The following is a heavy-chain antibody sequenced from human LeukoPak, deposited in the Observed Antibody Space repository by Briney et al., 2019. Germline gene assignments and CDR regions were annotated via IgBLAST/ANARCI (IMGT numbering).Heavy chain of an antibody. CDR3: ARVVGKASRMDA. CDR1: GGSISSYY. CDR2: IYYSGST. J-gene: IGHJ6*02. V-gene: IGHV4-59*01. Sequence: SETLSLTCTVSGGSISSYYWSWIRQPPGKGLEWIGYIYYSGSTNYNPSLKSRVTISVDTSKNQFSLKLSSVTAADTAVYYCARVVGKASRMDAWGQGTTVTVSS. D-gene: IGHD6-13*01.